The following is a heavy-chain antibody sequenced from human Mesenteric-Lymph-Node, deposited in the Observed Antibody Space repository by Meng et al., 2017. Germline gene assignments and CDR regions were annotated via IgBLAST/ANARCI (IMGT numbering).Heavy chain of an antibody. D-gene: IGHD3-3*01. J-gene: IGHJ4*02. V-gene: IGHV1-18*01. Sequence: QVQLVQSGAEVKKPGASVKGSCKASGYTFTSYGISRVRQAPGQGLEWRGWISAYNGNTNYAQKLQGRVTMTTDTSTSTAYMELRSMRSDDTAVYYCARGGPNDFWSGYLDYWGQGTLVTVSS. CDR1: GYTFTSYG. CDR2: ISAYNGNT. CDR3: ARGGPNDFWSGYLDY.